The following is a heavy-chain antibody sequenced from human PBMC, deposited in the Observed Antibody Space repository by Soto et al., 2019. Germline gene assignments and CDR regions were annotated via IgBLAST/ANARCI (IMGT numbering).Heavy chain of an antibody. CDR3: AGDPDSHYNDSHASSYP. J-gene: IGHJ5*02. Sequence: QVQLVQSGAEVKKPGSSVKVSCKASGGTFSTYTITWVRQAPGQGLEWMGRIIPIIGIINYAQKFQGRVTITADNFSGTSYMELPRLRSDDTSVYYCAGDPDSHYNDSHASSYPWGQGTLVTVSS. V-gene: IGHV1-69*08. CDR2: IIPIIGII. CDR1: GGTFSTYT. D-gene: IGHD3-22*01.